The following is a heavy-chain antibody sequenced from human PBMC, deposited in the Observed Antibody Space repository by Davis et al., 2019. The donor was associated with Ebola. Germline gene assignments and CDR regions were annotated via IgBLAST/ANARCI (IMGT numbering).Heavy chain of an antibody. CDR3: ARDGRELQSRSIDY. V-gene: IGHV1-69*13. CDR2: IIPIFGTA. J-gene: IGHJ4*02. CDR1: GGTFSSYA. D-gene: IGHD1-26*01. Sequence: SVKVSCKASGGTFSSYAISWVRQAPGQGLEWMGGIIPIFGTANYAQKFQSRVTITADESTSTAYMELSSLRSEDTAVYYCARDGRELQSRSIDYWGQGTLVTVSS.